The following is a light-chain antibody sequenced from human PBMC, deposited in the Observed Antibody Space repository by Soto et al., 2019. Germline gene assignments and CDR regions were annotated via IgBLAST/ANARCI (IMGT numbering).Light chain of an antibody. CDR1: QDISNY. V-gene: IGKV1-33*01. Sequence: NRLNNSPSSVSASVRDRVTITCQASQDISNYLNWYQQKPGKAPKLLIYDASNLETGVPSRFSGSGSGTDFTFTISSLQPEDIATYYCQQYDNLPLPFGGGTKLDI. J-gene: IGKJ4*01. CDR2: DAS. CDR3: QQYDNLPLP.